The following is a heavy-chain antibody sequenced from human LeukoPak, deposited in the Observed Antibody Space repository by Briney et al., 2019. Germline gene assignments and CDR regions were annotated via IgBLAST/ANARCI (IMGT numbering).Heavy chain of an antibody. CDR3: ARIDCTTTSCYDWRGWLDP. D-gene: IGHD2-2*01. V-gene: IGHV4-30-4*01. CDR1: GASVSSGDY. J-gene: IGHJ5*02. Sequence: SETLSLTCTVSGASVSSGDYWSWLRQPPGKGLEWIGHIHYSGNSDYNPSLRSRLSISIDTAINQFSLMLNSVTAADTAVYYCARIDCTTTSCYDWRGWLDPWGQGTLVTVSS. CDR2: IHYSGNS.